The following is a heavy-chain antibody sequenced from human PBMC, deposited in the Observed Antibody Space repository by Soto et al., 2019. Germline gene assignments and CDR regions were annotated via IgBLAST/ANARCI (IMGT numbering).Heavy chain of an antibody. CDR1: GFTFSAHY. CDR3: ARVSLVGPSGGRYFDY. Sequence: VQLVESGGGLVQPGGSLRLSCAASGFTFSAHYMDWVRQAPGKGLEWVGRIKNKANSYTTEYAASVEGRFTISREDSQNCLYLQMNSLKTEDTAVYYCARVSLVGPSGGRYFDYWGQGSQVAVSS. CDR2: IKNKANSYTT. J-gene: IGHJ4*02. V-gene: IGHV3-72*01. D-gene: IGHD1-26*01.